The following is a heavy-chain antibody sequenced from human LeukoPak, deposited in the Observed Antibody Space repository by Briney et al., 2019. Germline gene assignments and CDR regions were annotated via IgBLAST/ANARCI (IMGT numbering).Heavy chain of an antibody. V-gene: IGHV1-69*08. D-gene: IGHD4-11*01. CDR2: ITPVINTA. Sequence: SVKVSCKTSGGTFLSHTFSWVRQAPGQGLEWMGKITPVINTANYAQTFQGRVSIYADKSTTTVYMDLSGLRPDDTAVYYCARVNLRGSNYNGSDPWGQGTGFTVS. J-gene: IGHJ5*02. CDR3: ARVNLRGSNYNGSDP. CDR1: GGTFLSHT.